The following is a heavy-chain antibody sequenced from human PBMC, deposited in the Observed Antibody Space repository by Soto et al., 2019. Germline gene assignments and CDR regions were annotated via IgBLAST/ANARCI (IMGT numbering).Heavy chain of an antibody. CDR3: AREGSAAAGKGDWFDP. D-gene: IGHD6-13*01. Sequence: ASETLSLTCAVYGGSFSGYYWSWIRQPPGKGLEWIGEINHSGSTNYNPSLKSRVTISVDTSKNQFSLKLSSVTAADTAVYYCAREGSAAAGKGDWFDPWGQGTLVTVSS. V-gene: IGHV4-34*01. CDR2: INHSGST. J-gene: IGHJ5*02. CDR1: GGSFSGYY.